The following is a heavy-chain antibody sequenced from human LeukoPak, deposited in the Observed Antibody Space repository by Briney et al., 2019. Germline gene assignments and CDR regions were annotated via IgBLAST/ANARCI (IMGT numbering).Heavy chain of an antibody. CDR3: ARDQSMIVAY. Sequence: GGSLRLSCAASGFTFSSYAMHWVRQAPGKGLEWVAVISYDGSNKYYADSVKGRFTISRDNSKNTLYLQMNSLRAEDTAVYYCARDQSMIVAYWGQGTLVTVSS. V-gene: IGHV3-30-3*01. CDR1: GFTFSSYA. J-gene: IGHJ4*02. CDR2: ISYDGSNK. D-gene: IGHD3-22*01.